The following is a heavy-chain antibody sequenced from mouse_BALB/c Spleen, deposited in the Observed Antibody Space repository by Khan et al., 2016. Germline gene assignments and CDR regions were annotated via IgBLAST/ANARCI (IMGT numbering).Heavy chain of an antibody. CDR3: ARSDYGEKDAMDY. V-gene: IGHV3-2*02. J-gene: IGHJ4*01. CDR2: ISYSGST. D-gene: IGHD1-1*01. Sequence: EVQLQESGPGLVKPSQSLSLTCTVTGYSITSDYAWNWIRQFPGNRLEWMGYISYSGSTSYNPSLKSRISITRDPSKNQFFLQLNSVTSEDTATYYCARSDYGEKDAMDYWGQGTSVTVSS. CDR1: GYSITSDYA.